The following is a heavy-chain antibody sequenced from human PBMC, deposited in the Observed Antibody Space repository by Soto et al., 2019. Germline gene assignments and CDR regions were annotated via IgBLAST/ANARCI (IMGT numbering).Heavy chain of an antibody. Sequence: QVQLVQSGAEVKEPGSSVRVSCKASGGTFDNFIMNWVRQTPGQGLEWMGGIVPMLGTPTYAEKFKGRVTISATGSTSTTYMEVTSLRSEDTAIYYCPSSGTYSSSLSQYSGMDVWGQGTTVTVSS. D-gene: IGHD6-25*01. CDR1: GGTFDNFI. J-gene: IGHJ6*02. V-gene: IGHV1-69*01. CDR2: IVPMLGTP. CDR3: PSSGTYSSSLSQYSGMDV.